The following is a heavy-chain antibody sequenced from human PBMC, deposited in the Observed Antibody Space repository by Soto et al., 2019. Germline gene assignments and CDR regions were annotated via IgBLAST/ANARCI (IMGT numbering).Heavy chain of an antibody. CDR2: IKQDGSDM. CDR1: GFTFSTYW. J-gene: IGHJ4*02. V-gene: IGHV3-7*04. CDR3: ARPYAGGNTELGY. D-gene: IGHD2-15*01. Sequence: EVQLVESGGGLVQPGGSLRLSCAASGFTFSTYWMNWVRQAPGKGLEWVANIKQDGSDMYYVDSVKGRFTISRDNAKNSQFLQMNSLRAEDTAVYYCARPYAGGNTELGYWRQGTLVTVSS.